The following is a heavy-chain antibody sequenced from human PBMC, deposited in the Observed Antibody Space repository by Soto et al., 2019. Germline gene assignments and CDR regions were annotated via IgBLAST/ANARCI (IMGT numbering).Heavy chain of an antibody. CDR1: GDSVSRSTW. V-gene: IGHV4-4*02. J-gene: IGHJ6*02. CDR3: ARDGHYDSSGIMDV. D-gene: IGHD3-22*01. Sequence: QVQLEESGPGLVKASGTLSLTCTVSGDSVSRSTWWSWVRQTPEKGLEWIGDIYQSGLTHYSPSLKSLVAMSMEKSKNQFSLKMTSVTAADTAVYYCARDGHYDSSGIMDVWGQGTSVTVS. CDR2: IYQSGLT.